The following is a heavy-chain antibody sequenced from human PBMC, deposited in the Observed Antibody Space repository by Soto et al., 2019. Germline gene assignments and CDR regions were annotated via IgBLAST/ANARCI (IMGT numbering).Heavy chain of an antibody. J-gene: IGHJ4*02. V-gene: IGHV4-34*01. D-gene: IGHD1-26*01. Sequence: SETLSLTCAVYGGSFSGYYWNWIRQPPGKGLEWIGEINQSGSTNYNPSLKSRVTISVDTSKNQFSLKLSSVTAADTAVYYCASHRGRGGYRFDYWGQGTLVTVSS. CDR2: INQSGST. CDR3: ASHRGRGGYRFDY. CDR1: GGSFSGYY.